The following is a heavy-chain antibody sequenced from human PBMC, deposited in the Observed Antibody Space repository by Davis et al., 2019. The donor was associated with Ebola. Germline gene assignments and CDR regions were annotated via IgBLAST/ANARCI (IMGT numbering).Heavy chain of an antibody. CDR1: GFTFSSYS. J-gene: IGHJ4*02. CDR3: ARDRAYYYGSGSPV. V-gene: IGHV3-21*01. D-gene: IGHD3-10*01. Sequence: GESLKISCAASGFTFSSYSMNWVRQAPGKGLEWVSSISSSSSYIYYADSVKGRFTISRDNAKNSLYLQMNSLRAEDTAVYYCARDRAYYYGSGSPVWGQGTLVTVSS. CDR2: ISSSSSYI.